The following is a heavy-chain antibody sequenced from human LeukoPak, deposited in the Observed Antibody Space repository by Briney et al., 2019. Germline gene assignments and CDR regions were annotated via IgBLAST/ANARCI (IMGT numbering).Heavy chain of an antibody. D-gene: IGHD6-13*01. V-gene: IGHV4-34*01. Sequence: SETLSLTCAVYGGSFSGYYWSWIRQPPGKGLEWIGEINHSGSTNYNPSLKSRVTISVDTSKNHFSLKLSSVTAADTAVYYCARLVGSIAAAGPSTYYYYYYMDVWGKGTTVTISS. CDR2: INHSGST. CDR3: ARLVGSIAAAGPSTYYYYYYMDV. J-gene: IGHJ6*03. CDR1: GGSFSGYY.